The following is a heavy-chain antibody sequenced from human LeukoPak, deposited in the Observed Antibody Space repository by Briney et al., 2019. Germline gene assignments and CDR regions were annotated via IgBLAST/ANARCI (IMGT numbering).Heavy chain of an antibody. J-gene: IGHJ4*02. CDR2: ISDSNNKT. CDR3: ARDQRVFRRGYSGYDSGY. D-gene: IGHD5-12*01. CDR1: GYTFTSYG. Sequence: GASVKVSCKASGYTFTSYGLSWVRQAPGQGLEWMGWISDSNNKTNYAQNLQGRVTMTTDTSTSTAYMELRSLRSDDTAVYYCARDQRVFRRGYSGYDSGYWGQGTLVTVSS. V-gene: IGHV1-18*01.